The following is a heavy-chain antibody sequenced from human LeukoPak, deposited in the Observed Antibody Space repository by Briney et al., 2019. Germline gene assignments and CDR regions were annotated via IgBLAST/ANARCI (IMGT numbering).Heavy chain of an antibody. J-gene: IGHJ4*02. D-gene: IGHD3-9*01. CDR2: IKQDGSDK. Sequence: QPGGSLRLSCAASGFTFSDYWMSWFRQAPGKGLEWVANIKQDGSDKYYVDSVKGRFTISRDNAKNSLYLQMNSLRAEDTAVYYCARERGYDILTGSNYYFDYWGQGTLVTVSS. CDR1: GFTFSDYW. V-gene: IGHV3-7*01. CDR3: ARERGYDILTGSNYYFDY.